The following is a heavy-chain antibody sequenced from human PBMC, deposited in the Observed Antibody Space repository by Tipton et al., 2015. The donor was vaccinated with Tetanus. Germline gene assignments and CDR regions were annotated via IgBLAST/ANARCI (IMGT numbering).Heavy chain of an antibody. Sequence: TLSLTCTVSGGSISSSSYYWGWIRQPPGKGLEWIGSIYYSGSTYYNPSLKSRVTISVDTSKNQFSLKLSSVTAADTAVYYCARGGSSSWFLLYYFDYWGQGTLVTVSS. D-gene: IGHD6-13*01. CDR1: GGSISSSSYY. CDR2: IYYSGST. V-gene: IGHV4-39*07. CDR3: ARGGSSSWFLLYYFDY. J-gene: IGHJ4*02.